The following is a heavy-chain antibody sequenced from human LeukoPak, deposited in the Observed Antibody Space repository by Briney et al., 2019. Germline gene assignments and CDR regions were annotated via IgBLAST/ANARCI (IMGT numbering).Heavy chain of an antibody. CDR2: IDWDDDK. CDR1: GFSLSTSRMR. Sequence: SGPTLVHPTQPLTLTCTFSGFSLSTSRMRVSWIRQPPGKALEWLALIDWDDDKIYSTSLKTRLTISKDTSKNQVVLTLTNMDSVDTATYYCARTTPTGYVDYWGQGTLVTVSS. D-gene: IGHD1-14*01. V-gene: IGHV2-70*04. CDR3: ARTTPTGYVDY. J-gene: IGHJ4*01.